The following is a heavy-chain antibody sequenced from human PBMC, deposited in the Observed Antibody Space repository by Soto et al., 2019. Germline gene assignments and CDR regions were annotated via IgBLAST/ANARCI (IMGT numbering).Heavy chain of an antibody. J-gene: IGHJ5*02. Sequence: QVQLQESGPGLVKPSQTLSLTCTVSGGSISSGDYYWSWIRQPPGKGLEWIGYIYYSGSTYYNPSLKSRVTISVDTSKNQFSLKLSSVTVADTALYYCARVEHCSSTSCRGSNWFDPWGQGTLVTVSS. V-gene: IGHV4-30-4*01. D-gene: IGHD2-2*01. CDR3: ARVEHCSSTSCRGSNWFDP. CDR1: GGSISSGDYY. CDR2: IYYSGST.